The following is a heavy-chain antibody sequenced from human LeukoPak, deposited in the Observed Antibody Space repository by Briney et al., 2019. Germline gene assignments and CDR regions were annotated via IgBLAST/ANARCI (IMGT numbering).Heavy chain of an antibody. CDR1: GFTFSSYA. V-gene: IGHV3-7*01. CDR3: ARARSGYYRYYFDY. Sequence: GGSLRLSCAASGFTFSSYAMSWVRQAPGKGLEWVANIKQDGSEKYYVDSVRGRFTISRDNAKNSLYLQMNSLRAEDTAVYYCARARSGYYRYYFDYWGQGTLVTVSS. D-gene: IGHD3-3*01. CDR2: IKQDGSEK. J-gene: IGHJ4*02.